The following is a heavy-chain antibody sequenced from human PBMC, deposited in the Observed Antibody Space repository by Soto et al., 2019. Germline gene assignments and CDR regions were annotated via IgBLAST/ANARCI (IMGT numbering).Heavy chain of an antibody. CDR3: ARESSPHSGRGYGMDV. V-gene: IGHV3-30-3*01. CDR1: GFTFSSYA. CDR2: ISYDGSNK. D-gene: IGHD6-19*01. J-gene: IGHJ6*02. Sequence: GGSLRLSCAASGFTFSSYAMHWVRQAPGKGLEWVAVISYDGSNKYYADSVKGRFTISRDNSKNTLYLQMNSLRAEDTAVYYCARESSPHSGRGYGMDVWGQGTTVTVSS.